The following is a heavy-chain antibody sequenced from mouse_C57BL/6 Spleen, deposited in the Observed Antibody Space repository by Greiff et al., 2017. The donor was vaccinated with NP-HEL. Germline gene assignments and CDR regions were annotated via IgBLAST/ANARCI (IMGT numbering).Heavy chain of an antibody. Sequence: EVHLVESGGGLVKPGGSLKLSCAASGFTFSSYAMSWVRQTPEKRLEWVATISDGGSYTYYPDNVKGRFTISRDNAKNNLYLQMSHLKSEDTAMYYCARERGYDGYLYAMDYWGQGTSVTVSS. D-gene: IGHD2-3*01. CDR3: ARERGYDGYLYAMDY. V-gene: IGHV5-4*01. CDR2: ISDGGSYT. CDR1: GFTFSSYA. J-gene: IGHJ4*01.